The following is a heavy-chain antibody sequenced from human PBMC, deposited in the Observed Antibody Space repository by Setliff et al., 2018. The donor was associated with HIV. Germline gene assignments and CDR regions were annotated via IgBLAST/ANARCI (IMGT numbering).Heavy chain of an antibody. CDR1: GGSISSGSYY. V-gene: IGHV4-61*02. J-gene: IGHJ4*02. CDR3: ARQTATGTSATFDS. Sequence: SETLSLTCTVSGGSISSGSYYWSWIRQPAGKGLEWIGRIYTSGSTNYNPSLKSRVTMSIDTSKNQFSLKLSSVTAADTAVYYCARQTATGTSATFDSWGQGSLVTVS. D-gene: IGHD2-21*02. CDR2: IYTSGST.